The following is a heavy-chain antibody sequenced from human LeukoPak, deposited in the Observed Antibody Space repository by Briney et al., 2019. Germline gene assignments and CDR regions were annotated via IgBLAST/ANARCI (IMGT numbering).Heavy chain of an antibody. D-gene: IGHD6-13*01. J-gene: IGHJ5*02. Sequence: PSETLSLTRTVSGGSISSYYWSWIRQPAGKGLEWIGRIYTSGSTNYNPSLKGRVTMSVDTSKNQFSLKLSSVTAADTAVYYCARDWPYSSSWYWFDPWGQGTLVTVSS. CDR1: GGSISSYY. V-gene: IGHV4-4*07. CDR3: ARDWPYSSSWYWFDP. CDR2: IYTSGST.